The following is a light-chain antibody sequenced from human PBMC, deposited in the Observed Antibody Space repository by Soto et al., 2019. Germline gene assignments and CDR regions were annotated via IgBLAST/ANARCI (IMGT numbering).Light chain of an antibody. CDR2: KAS. J-gene: IGKJ2*01. Sequence: DIQMTQSPSTLSASVGDRVTITCRASQSISDWLAWYQQTPGKAPKPLIYKASSLQSGVPSRFSGSGSGTEFTLTISSLQPDDFATFYCQQYNSYPYTFGQGTKLEIK. CDR3: QQYNSYPYT. V-gene: IGKV1-5*03. CDR1: QSISDW.